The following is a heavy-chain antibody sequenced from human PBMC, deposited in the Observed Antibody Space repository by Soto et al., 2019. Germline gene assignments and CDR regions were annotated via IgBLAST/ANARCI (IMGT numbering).Heavy chain of an antibody. Sequence: QVQLVQSGAEVKKSGASMKVSCKASGDNFTAYYIHWMRQSPGQGPEWMGWINPNTGGTSYAQKFRGWVTMTRDTTISTVYMELSRLTSDDTAVYFCARGIETRRSYVYSGMHVWGQGTPVTV. CDR1: GDNFTAYY. D-gene: IGHD2-2*01. J-gene: IGHJ6*02. CDR3: ARGIETRRSYVYSGMHV. V-gene: IGHV1-2*04. CDR2: INPNTGGT.